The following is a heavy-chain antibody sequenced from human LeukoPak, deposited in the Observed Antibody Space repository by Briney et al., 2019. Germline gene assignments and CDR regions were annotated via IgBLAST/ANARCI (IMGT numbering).Heavy chain of an antibody. CDR2: MYHSGIT. J-gene: IGHJ4*02. D-gene: IGHD2/OR15-2a*01. CDR1: GYSINSAYY. Sequence: PSETLSLTCAVSGYSINSAYYWGWIRQPPGKGLEWIASMYHSGITYYNSSLKSRATISVDTSKNQFSLKLNSVTAADTSVYYCASLLGSLFHWGQGTLVTVSS. CDR3: ASLLGSLFH. V-gene: IGHV4-38-2*01.